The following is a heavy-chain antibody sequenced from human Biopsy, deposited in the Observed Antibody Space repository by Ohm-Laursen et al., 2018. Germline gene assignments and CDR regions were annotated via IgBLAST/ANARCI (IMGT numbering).Heavy chain of an antibody. CDR2: IVPILGHL. CDR1: GGPSSNYA. J-gene: IGHJ4*02. V-gene: IGHV1-69*04. D-gene: IGHD3-3*01. Sequence: SVKVSCKTSGGPSSNYAFSWVRQAPGQGLEWVGRIVPILGHLNYAQRFQGRVSITADKSTTYVYMELSRLTSGDTAVYYCAADADGYYTEFDYWGQGILVTVSS. CDR3: AADADGYYTEFDY.